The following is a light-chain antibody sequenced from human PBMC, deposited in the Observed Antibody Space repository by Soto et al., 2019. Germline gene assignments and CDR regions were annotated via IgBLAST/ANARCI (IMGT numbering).Light chain of an antibody. Sequence: QSALTQPASVSGSPGQSITISCTGTSSDIGGHNFVSWYQQHPGKAPKFMIYEVSNRPSGVGNRFSGSKSGNTASLPISALQPADEAAYFCSSYTSRSTPFVFGTGTKVTVL. V-gene: IGLV2-14*01. J-gene: IGLJ1*01. CDR1: SSDIGGHNF. CDR3: SSYTSRSTPFV. CDR2: EVS.